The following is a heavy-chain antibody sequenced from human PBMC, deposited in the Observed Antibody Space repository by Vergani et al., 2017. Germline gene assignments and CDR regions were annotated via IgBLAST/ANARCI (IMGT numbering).Heavy chain of an antibody. D-gene: IGHD5-24*01. J-gene: IGHJ3*02. CDR3: ARDHRDYNNYPGTFDI. CDR1: GFSFSDHY. Sequence: QVQLVESAGGLVKPGGSLRLSCAASGFSFSDHYMTWIRQAPGKGLEWVSYISNSGDTIEYADSVKGRFSISRDNAKSSLFLQMDSLRAEDTAVYYCARDHRDYNNYPGTFDIWGQGSMVTVSS. CDR2: ISNSGDTI. V-gene: IGHV3-11*01.